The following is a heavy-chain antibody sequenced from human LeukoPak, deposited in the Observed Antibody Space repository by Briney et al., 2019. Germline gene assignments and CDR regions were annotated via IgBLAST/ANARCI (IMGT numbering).Heavy chain of an antibody. CDR2: IYTSGST. J-gene: IGHJ4*02. D-gene: IGHD3-22*01. Sequence: PSETLSLTCTGSGGSISSGSYYWSWIRQPAGKGLEWIGRIYTSGSTHYNPSLKSRVTISVDTSKNQFSLKLSSVTAADTAVYYCARAPHFFDTSGSRYYFDYWGQGALVTVSS. CDR1: GGSISSGSYY. V-gene: IGHV4-61*02. CDR3: ARAPHFFDTSGSRYYFDY.